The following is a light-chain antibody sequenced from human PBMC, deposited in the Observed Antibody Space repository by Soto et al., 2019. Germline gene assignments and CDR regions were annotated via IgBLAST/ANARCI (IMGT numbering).Light chain of an antibody. CDR2: GAS. CDR1: QSVRGN. CDR3: QQYNNWPFIT. Sequence: EIVMAPSPATLSVSPGERATLSCRASQSVRGNLAWYQQKPGQSPRLLIYGASSRATGIPARFSGSGSGTEFTLTISSLQSEDFAVYYCQQYNNWPFITFGQGTKVDIK. V-gene: IGKV3-15*01. J-gene: IGKJ1*01.